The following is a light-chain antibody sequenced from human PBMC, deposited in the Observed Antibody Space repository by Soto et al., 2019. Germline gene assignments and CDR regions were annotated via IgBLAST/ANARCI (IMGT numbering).Light chain of an antibody. Sequence: IVMTQSPDSLAVSLGERATINCKSSQSVLYSSNNKNYLAWYQQKARQPPRLLIYWASTRESGVPDRFSGSGSGTDFSLTISSLQAEDVAVYYCQQYYSSPLTFGGGTKVEIK. J-gene: IGKJ4*01. V-gene: IGKV4-1*01. CDR2: WAS. CDR3: QQYYSSPLT. CDR1: QSVLYSSNNKNY.